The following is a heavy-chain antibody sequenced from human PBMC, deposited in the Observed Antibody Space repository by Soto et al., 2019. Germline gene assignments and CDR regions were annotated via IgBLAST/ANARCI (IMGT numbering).Heavy chain of an antibody. V-gene: IGHV4-31*03. CDR3: ARSAVVVVAAQRGNWFDP. CDR1: GGSISSGGYY. D-gene: IGHD2-15*01. J-gene: IGHJ5*02. CDR2: IYYSGST. Sequence: QVQLQESGPGLVKPSQTLSLTCTVSGGSISSGGYYWSWIRQHPGKGLEWIGYIYYSGSTYYNPSLGSRVTILVDPSKNKFSLKLSSVTAAGTAVYYCARSAVVVVAAQRGNWFDPWGQGTLVTVSS.